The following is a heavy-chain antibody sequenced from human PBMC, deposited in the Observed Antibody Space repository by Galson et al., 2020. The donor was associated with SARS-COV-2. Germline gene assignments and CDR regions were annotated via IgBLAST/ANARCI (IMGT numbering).Heavy chain of an antibody. Sequence: ASVKVSCKASGYTFTGYYMHWVRQAPGQGLEWMGWINPNSGGTNYAQKFQGWVTMTRDTSISTAYMELSRLRSDDTAMYYCARGHTVTLGDYFDYWGQGTLVTVSS. V-gene: IGHV1-2*04. CDR3: ARGHTVTLGDYFDY. CDR1: GYTFTGYY. D-gene: IGHD4-17*01. CDR2: INPNSGGT. J-gene: IGHJ4*02.